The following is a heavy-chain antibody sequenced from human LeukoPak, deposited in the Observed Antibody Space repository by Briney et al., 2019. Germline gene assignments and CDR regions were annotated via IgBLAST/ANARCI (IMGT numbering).Heavy chain of an antibody. V-gene: IGHV3-23*01. Sequence: GGALRLSCGASGFTFISYGMCWGREAPREGLWWVSGTSGSRGSTYYANSVKRRFTISPDNSKNTLHLERNSLRAEDTAVYYCAKNGGSQCSSHLDYCGRGSLVTVSS. CDR1: GFTFISYG. CDR2: TSGSRGST. J-gene: IGHJ4*02. CDR3: AKNGGSQCSSHLDY. D-gene: IGHD2-15*01.